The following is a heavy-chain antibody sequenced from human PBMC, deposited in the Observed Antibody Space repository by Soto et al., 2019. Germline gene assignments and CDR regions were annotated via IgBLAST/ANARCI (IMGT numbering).Heavy chain of an antibody. CDR3: ARTRNLYASSGYYYGWFDP. D-gene: IGHD3-22*01. CDR2: INSDGSST. CDR1: GFTFSSYW. V-gene: IGHV3-74*01. Sequence: PGGSLRLSCAASGFTFSSYWMHWVRQAPGKGLVWVSRINSDGSSTSYADSVKGRFTISRDNAKNTLYLQMNSLSADETAVYYWARTRNLYASSGYYYGWFDPWGQGTLVTVSS. J-gene: IGHJ5*02.